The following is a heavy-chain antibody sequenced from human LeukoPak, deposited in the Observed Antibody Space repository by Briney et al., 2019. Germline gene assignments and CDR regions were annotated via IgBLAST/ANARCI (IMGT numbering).Heavy chain of an antibody. Sequence: GGSLRLSCAAFGFTFSNYGMHGVRQAPGKGLDWVAFIRYDGSNKWYADSVKGRFTISRDNSKNTLYLQMNSLRVEDTAVYYCGKESTMWARLNYFDYWGQGTLVTVSS. D-gene: IGHD5/OR15-5a*01. CDR3: GKESTMWARLNYFDY. V-gene: IGHV3-30*02. CDR1: GFTFSNYG. CDR2: IRYDGSNK. J-gene: IGHJ4*02.